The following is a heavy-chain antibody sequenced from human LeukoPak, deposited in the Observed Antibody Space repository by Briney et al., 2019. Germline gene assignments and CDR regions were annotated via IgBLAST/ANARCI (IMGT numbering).Heavy chain of an antibody. CDR1: GYSFTNYW. Sequence: GESLKISCKGSGYSFTNYWIGWVRQMPGKGPEWMGGIYPDYSDTRYSPSFQGQVTLSTDKSISTAYLQWSSLKASDTAMYFCARFPYYYDSSGYTRYFDYWGQGTLVTVSS. V-gene: IGHV5-51*01. CDR3: ARFPYYYDSSGYTRYFDY. J-gene: IGHJ4*02. D-gene: IGHD3-22*01. CDR2: IYPDYSDT.